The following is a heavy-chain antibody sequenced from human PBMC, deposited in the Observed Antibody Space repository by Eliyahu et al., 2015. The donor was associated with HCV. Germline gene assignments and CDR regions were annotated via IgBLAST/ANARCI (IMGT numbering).Heavy chain of an antibody. Sequence: EVQLLESGGGLVQPGGSLRLSCAXSGFTFSSYAMGWVRQAPGKGLEWVSAISGSGGSTYYADSVKGRFTISRDNSKNTLYLQMNSLRAEDTAVYYCAKDQYGYSYGCIDYWGQGTLVTVSS. CDR2: ISGSGGST. V-gene: IGHV3-23*01. D-gene: IGHD5-18*01. CDR1: GFTFSSYA. J-gene: IGHJ4*02. CDR3: AKDQYGYSYGCIDY.